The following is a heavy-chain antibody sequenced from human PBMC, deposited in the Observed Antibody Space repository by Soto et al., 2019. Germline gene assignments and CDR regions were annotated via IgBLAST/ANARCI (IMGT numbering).Heavy chain of an antibody. Sequence: QVQLVPSGAEVKKPGSSVKVSCTASGGSFSSYSYNWVRQAPGHGLEWMGRIIPFGNIANYGQAFQDRVTISADTSATIVYMELRSLTSEDTALYYCARDAAVTNAANSIAYWGQGTLVSVSS. CDR2: IIPFGNIA. CDR1: GGSFSSYS. CDR3: ARDAAVTNAANSIAY. V-gene: IGHV1-69*08. J-gene: IGHJ4*02. D-gene: IGHD6-6*01.